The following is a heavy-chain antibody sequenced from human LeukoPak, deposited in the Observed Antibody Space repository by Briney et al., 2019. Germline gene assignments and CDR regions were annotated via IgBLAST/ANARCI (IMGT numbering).Heavy chain of an antibody. D-gene: IGHD1-14*01. V-gene: IGHV3-21*01. CDR2: ISSSSSYI. Sequence: GGSLRLSCAASGFTFSSYSMNWVRQAPGKGLEWVSSISSSSSYIYYADSEKGRFTISRDNAKNSLYLQMNSLRAEDTAVYYCASHRTGTTPSRGDYWGQGTLVTVSS. CDR1: GFTFSSYS. CDR3: ASHRTGTTPSRGDY. J-gene: IGHJ4*02.